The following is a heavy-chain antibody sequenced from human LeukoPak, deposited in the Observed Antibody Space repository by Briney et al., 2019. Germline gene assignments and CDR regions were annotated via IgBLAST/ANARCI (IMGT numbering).Heavy chain of an antibody. CDR1: GGTFSSYA. CDR3: ARGGSYYAYTRYFDY. J-gene: IGHJ4*02. Sequence: ASVKVSCKASGGTFSSYAISWVRQAPGQGLEWMGIINPSGGSTSYAQKLEGRVTMTRNTSISTAYMELSSLRSEDTAVYYCARGGSYYAYTRYFDYWGQGTLVTVSS. V-gene: IGHV1-8*02. D-gene: IGHD1-26*01. CDR2: INPSGGST.